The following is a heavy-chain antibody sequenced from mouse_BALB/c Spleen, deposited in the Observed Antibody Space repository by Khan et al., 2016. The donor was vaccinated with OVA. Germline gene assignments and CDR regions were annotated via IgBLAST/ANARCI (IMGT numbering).Heavy chain of an antibody. CDR1: GYTFTNYG. Sequence: QIQLVQSGPELKKPGETVKISCKASGYTFTNYGMNWVKQAPGKALKWMGWISTYTGEPTYADDFKGRFAFSLETSASTAYLQINNLKNEDTATYFCTRPPHFSYVSVYWGQGTSVTVSS. D-gene: IGHD1-1*02. CDR3: TRPPHFSYVSVY. CDR2: ISTYTGEP. J-gene: IGHJ4*01. V-gene: IGHV9-3-1*01.